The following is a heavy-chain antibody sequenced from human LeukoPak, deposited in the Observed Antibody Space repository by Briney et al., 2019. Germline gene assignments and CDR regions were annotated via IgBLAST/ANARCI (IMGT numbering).Heavy chain of an antibody. Sequence: GGSLRLSCAASGFTFSSYWMSWVRQAPGKGLEWVANIKQDGSEKSYVDSVKGRFTISRDNAKNSLYLQMNSLRAEDTAVYYCARDRNYDYVWGSYDYYGMDVWGQGTTVTVSS. CDR1: GFTFSSYW. D-gene: IGHD3-16*01. J-gene: IGHJ6*02. CDR3: ARDRNYDYVWGSYDYYGMDV. V-gene: IGHV3-7*01. CDR2: IKQDGSEK.